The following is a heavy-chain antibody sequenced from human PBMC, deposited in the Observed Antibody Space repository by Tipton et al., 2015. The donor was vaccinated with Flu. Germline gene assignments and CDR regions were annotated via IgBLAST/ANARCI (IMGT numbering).Heavy chain of an antibody. CDR1: GYIFSSYG. Sequence: QLVQSGAEVKKSGASVKVSCKASGYIFSSYGISWVRQAPGQGLEWMGWISTYTTNTNYAQKLQGRVTMTTDTSTSTVFMELRSLRFDDTAVYYCARHVLWFGEGGMDVWGQGTTVTVSS. V-gene: IGHV1-18*04. D-gene: IGHD3-10*01. J-gene: IGHJ6*02. CDR3: ARHVLWFGEGGMDV. CDR2: ISTYTTNT.